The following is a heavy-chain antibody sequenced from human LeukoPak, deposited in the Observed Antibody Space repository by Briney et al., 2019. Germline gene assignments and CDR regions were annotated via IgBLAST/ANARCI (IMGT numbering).Heavy chain of an antibody. D-gene: IGHD2-21*01. CDR3: ARALDSVSYFDY. V-gene: IGHV1-2*02. CDR2: INPNSGGT. CDR1: GYTFTGYY. J-gene: IGHJ4*02. Sequence: ASVKVSCKASGYTFTGYYIHWVRQAPGQGLEXXAWINPNSGGTNHAQKFQGRVTMTSDTSISTVYMELSRLRSDDTAVYYCARALDSVSYFDYWGQGTLVTVSS.